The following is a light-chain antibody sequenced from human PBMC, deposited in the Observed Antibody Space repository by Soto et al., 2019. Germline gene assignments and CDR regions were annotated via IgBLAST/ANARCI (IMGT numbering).Light chain of an antibody. J-gene: IGLJ2*01. V-gene: IGLV3-21*04. CDR1: NIGSKS. Sequence: SSELTQPPSVSVAPGKTARITCGGNNIGSKSVHWYQQKPGQAPVLVSYYDSDRPSGIPERFSGSNSGNTATLTIRRVEAGDEADYYCQVWDSSSDVVFGGGTKLTVL. CDR2: YDS. CDR3: QVWDSSSDVV.